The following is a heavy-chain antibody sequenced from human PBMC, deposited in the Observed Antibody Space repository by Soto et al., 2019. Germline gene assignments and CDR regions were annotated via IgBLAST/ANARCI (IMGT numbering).Heavy chain of an antibody. CDR1: GGTFSSYA. CDR2: IIPIFGTA. J-gene: IGHJ4*02. D-gene: IGHD3-22*01. CDR3: ARDYYDSSGEGDY. Sequence: SVKVSCKASGGTFSSYAISWVRQAPGQGLEWMGGIIPIFGTANYAQKFQGRVTITADESTSTAYMELSSLRSEDTAVYYCARDYYDSSGEGDYWGQGTLVTVSS. V-gene: IGHV1-69*13.